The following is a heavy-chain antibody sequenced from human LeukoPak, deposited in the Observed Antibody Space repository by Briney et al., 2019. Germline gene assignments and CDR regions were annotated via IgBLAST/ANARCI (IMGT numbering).Heavy chain of an antibody. CDR3: ARLSESKGAFDI. V-gene: IGHV4-38-2*02. J-gene: IGHJ3*02. D-gene: IGHD5/OR15-5a*01. Sequence: SETLSLTCTVSGYSISSGYYWGWIRQPPGKGLEWIGSIYHSGSTYYKPSLKSRVTISVDTSKNQFSLKLSSVTAADTAVYYCARLSESKGAFDIWGQGTMVTVSS. CDR1: GYSISSGYY. CDR2: IYHSGST.